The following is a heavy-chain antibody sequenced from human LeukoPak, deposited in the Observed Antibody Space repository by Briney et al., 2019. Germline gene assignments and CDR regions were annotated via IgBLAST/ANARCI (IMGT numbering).Heavy chain of an antibody. CDR2: IYTSGST. J-gene: IGHJ3*02. D-gene: IGHD6-13*01. Sequence: PSETLSLTCTVSGGSISSYYWSWIRQPAGKGLEWIGRIYTSGSTNYNPSLKSRVTMSVDTSKNQFSLKLSSVSAADMAVYYCVRSPGIAAAGRAFGALDIWGQGTMVTVSS. CDR1: GGSISSYY. V-gene: IGHV4-4*07. CDR3: VRSPGIAAAGRAFGALDI.